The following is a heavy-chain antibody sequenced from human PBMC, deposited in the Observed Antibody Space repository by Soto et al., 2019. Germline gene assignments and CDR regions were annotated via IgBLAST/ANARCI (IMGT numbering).Heavy chain of an antibody. J-gene: IGHJ6*02. CDR2: IFSSGTT. CDR3: ARVPSPFDFYYAMDV. CDR1: GVSIGSGNTY. V-gene: IGHV4-30-4*02. D-gene: IGHD3-16*01. Sequence: SETLSLTCTVSGVSIGSGNTYWSWIRQAPGKGLAWIGYIFSSGTTYYNPSLKSRLTMSLDTSQNQFSLKLNSVTAADTAVYFCARVPSPFDFYYAMDVWGQGTTVAVSS.